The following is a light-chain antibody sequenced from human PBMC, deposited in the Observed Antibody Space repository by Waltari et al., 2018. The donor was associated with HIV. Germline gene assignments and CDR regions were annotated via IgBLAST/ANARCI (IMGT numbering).Light chain of an antibody. V-gene: IGLV1-47*01. CDR2: RNN. J-gene: IGLJ1*01. CDR1: SSNIGSNY. CDR3: AAWDDSLSGRYV. Sequence: QSVLTQPPSASGTSGQRVTISCSGSSSNIGSNYVYWYQQLPGTAPKLLIYRNNRRPSGVPDRFSGYKSGNSASRAISGLRSEDEADYYCAAWDDSLSGRYVFGTGTKVTVL.